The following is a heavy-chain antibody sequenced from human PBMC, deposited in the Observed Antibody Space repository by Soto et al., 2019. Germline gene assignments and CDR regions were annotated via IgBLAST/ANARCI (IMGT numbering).Heavy chain of an antibody. V-gene: IGHV3-48*03. CDR1: GFTFSSFE. D-gene: IGHD3-22*01. Sequence: GGSLRLSCAASGFTFSSFEMNWFRQAPGKGLEWVSYINSGGTNRYYADSVKGRFTISRDNSKNTLYLQMNSLRAEDTAVYYCAKDRERITMIVVVTVDYWGQGTLVTVSS. CDR3: AKDRERITMIVVVTVDY. CDR2: INSGGTNR. J-gene: IGHJ4*02.